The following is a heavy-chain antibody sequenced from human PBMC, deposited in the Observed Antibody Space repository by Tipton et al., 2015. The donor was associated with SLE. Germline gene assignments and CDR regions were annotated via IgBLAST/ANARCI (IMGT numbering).Heavy chain of an antibody. CDR1: GYTFTSFG. CDR2: ISAYNGNT. V-gene: IGHV1-18*01. CDR3: ARDYGDQPYFFDY. Sequence: QVQLVQSGPEVKKPGASVKVSCKASGYTFTSFGINWVRQAPGQRFEWVGWISAYNGNTNYAQKFQGRVTMTTDTSTSTAYMELRSLRSDDTAIYYCARDYGDQPYFFDYWGQGTLVTVSS. J-gene: IGHJ4*02. D-gene: IGHD4-17*01.